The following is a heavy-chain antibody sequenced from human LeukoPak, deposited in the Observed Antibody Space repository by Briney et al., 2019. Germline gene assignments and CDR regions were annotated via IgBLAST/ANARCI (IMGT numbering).Heavy chain of an antibody. D-gene: IGHD6-13*01. CDR2: ISYDGTNK. Sequence: GGSLRLSCAASGFTFSNYAMHWVRQAPGKGLEWVAVISYDGTNKYYAASVKGRFTISRDNSMNTLFLQMNSLRAEDTAVYYCAGSPKYSSSWYEYFEHWGQGALVTVSS. CDR1: GFTFSNYA. J-gene: IGHJ1*01. CDR3: AGSPKYSSSWYEYFEH. V-gene: IGHV3-30*01.